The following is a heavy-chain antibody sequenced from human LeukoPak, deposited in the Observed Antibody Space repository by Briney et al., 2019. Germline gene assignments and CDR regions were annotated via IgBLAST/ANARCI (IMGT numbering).Heavy chain of an antibody. CDR1: GFTFSTFA. D-gene: IGHD3-10*01. V-gene: IGHV3-23*01. J-gene: IGHJ4*02. CDR2: ISNSGRST. Sequence: GGSLRLSCAASGFTFSTFAMSWVRQAPGKGLEWISGISNSGRSTYYTDSVKGRFTISRDNSKNTLYLQMNSLRAEDTAVYYCATGGVIITNFDCWGQGTLVTVSS. CDR3: ATGGVIITNFDC.